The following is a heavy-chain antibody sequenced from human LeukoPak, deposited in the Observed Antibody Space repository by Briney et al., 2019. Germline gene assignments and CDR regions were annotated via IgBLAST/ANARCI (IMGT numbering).Heavy chain of an antibody. CDR2: ISYDGSNK. CDR1: GFTFSSYG. J-gene: IGHJ4*02. V-gene: IGHV3-30*18. CDR3: AKDRGQYYDFWSGYFDY. D-gene: IGHD3-3*01. Sequence: PGRSLRLSCAASGFTFSSYGMHWVRQAPGKGLEWVAVISYDGSNKYYADSVKGRFTISRDNSKNTLYLQMNSLRAEDTAVYYCAKDRGQYYDFWSGYFDYWGQGTLVTVSS.